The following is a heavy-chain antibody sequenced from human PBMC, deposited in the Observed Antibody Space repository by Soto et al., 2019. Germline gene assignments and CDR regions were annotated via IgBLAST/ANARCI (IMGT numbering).Heavy chain of an antibody. V-gene: IGHV3-23*01. CDR3: AKNQERELPRVIDF. D-gene: IGHD1-7*01. CDR2: MSGSGSTT. J-gene: IGHJ4*02. Sequence: EVRLLESGGGLVKPGGSLRLSCATSGLTFSNYAMSWVRQAPGGGLEWVSSMSGSGSTTYYADSVRGRFTISRDRSKNTLYLQMSSLRAEDTALYYCAKNQERELPRVIDFWGQGTLVTVSS. CDR1: GLTFSNYA.